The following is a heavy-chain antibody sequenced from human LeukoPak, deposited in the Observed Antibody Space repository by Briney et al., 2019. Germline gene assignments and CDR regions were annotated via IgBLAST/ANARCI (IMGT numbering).Heavy chain of an antibody. CDR1: GGSFSGYY. D-gene: IGHD2-21*01. CDR3: ARDSPFYRYYFDY. Sequence: PSETLSLTCAVYGGSFSGYYWSWIRQPPGKGLEWIGEINHSGSTNYNPSLKSRVTISVDTSKNQFSLKLSSVTAADTAVYYCARDSPFYRYYFDYWGQGTLVTVSS. CDR2: INHSGST. V-gene: IGHV4-34*01. J-gene: IGHJ4*02.